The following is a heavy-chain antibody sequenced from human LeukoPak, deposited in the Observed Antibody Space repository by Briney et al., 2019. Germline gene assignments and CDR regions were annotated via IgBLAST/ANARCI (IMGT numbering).Heavy chain of an antibody. CDR2: FYYSGST. CDR3: ARDLGDGYLANDY. J-gene: IGHJ4*02. CDR1: GGSISSGAYY. Sequence: SQTLSLTCTVSGGSISSGAYYWSWIRQYPGKGLEWIGYFYYSGSTCYNPSLKSRVTISVDTSENQFSLELTSVTAADTAVYYCARDLGDGYLANDYWGQGTLVTVSS. D-gene: IGHD5-24*01. V-gene: IGHV4-31*03.